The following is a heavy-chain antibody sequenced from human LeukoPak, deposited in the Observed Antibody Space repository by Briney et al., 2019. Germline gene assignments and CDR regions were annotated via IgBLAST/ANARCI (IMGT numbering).Heavy chain of an antibody. V-gene: IGHV1-18*01. CDR2: ISGDNANT. J-gene: IGHJ4*02. Sequence: ASVKVSCKTSGYIFINYGITWVRQAPGQGLEWMGWISGDNANTNYAQKLQGRVTMTTDTSTSTAYMELRSLRSDDTAVYYCASGDSGSYYRDYWGQGTLVTVSS. CDR3: ASGDSGSYYRDY. CDR1: GYIFINYG. D-gene: IGHD1-26*01.